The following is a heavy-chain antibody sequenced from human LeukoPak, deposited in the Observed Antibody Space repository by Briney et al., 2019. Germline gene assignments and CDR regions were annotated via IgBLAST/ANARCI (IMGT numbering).Heavy chain of an antibody. CDR1: GGSISSSSYY. CDR2: IYYSGST. J-gene: IGHJ5*02. V-gene: IGHV4-39*01. CDR3: ARSNFWNWFDP. D-gene: IGHD1-1*01. Sequence: SETLSLTCTVSGGSISSSSYYWGWVRQPPGRGLEWIGSIYYSGSTYYNPSLKSRVTISVDTSKNQFSLKLSSVTAADTAVYYCARSNFWNWFDPWGQGTLVTVSS.